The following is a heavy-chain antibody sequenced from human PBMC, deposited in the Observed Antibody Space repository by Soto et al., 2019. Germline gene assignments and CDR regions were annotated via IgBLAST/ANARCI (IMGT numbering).Heavy chain of an antibody. CDR2: ISDDGSNK. V-gene: IGHV3-30*18. CDR1: GFTFSSYG. D-gene: IGHD7-27*01. Sequence: QVQLVESGGGVVQPGRSLRLSSAASGFTFSSYGMHWVRQAPGKGLEWVAVISDDGSNKYYADSVKGRFTISRDNSKNTLYLQMNSLRAEDTAVYYCAKDLLGPGRAYGMDVWGQGTTVTVSS. J-gene: IGHJ6*02. CDR3: AKDLLGPGRAYGMDV.